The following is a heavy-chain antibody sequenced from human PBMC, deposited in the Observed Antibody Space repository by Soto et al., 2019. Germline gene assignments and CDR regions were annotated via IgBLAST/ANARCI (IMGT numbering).Heavy chain of an antibody. V-gene: IGHV4-59*01. CDR3: ARVRSRDGYKYYFDY. J-gene: IGHJ4*02. Sequence: PSEPLSLTCTVSGGSISSYYWSWIRQPPGKGLEWIGYIYYSGSTNYNPSLKSRVTISVDTSKNQFSLKLSSVTAADTAVYYCARVRSRDGYKYYFDYWGQGTLVTVSS. CDR1: GGSISSYY. CDR2: IYYSGST. D-gene: IGHD5-12*01.